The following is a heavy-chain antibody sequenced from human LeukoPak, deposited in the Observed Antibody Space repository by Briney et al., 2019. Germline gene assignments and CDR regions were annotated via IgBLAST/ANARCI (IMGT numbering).Heavy chain of an antibody. CDR2: INSDGSST. CDR1: GFTFSSYW. CDR3: ASEDILTGYSTFDY. V-gene: IGHV3-74*01. J-gene: IGHJ4*02. Sequence: PGGSLRLSCAASGFTFSSYWMHWVRQAPGKGLVWVSRINSDGSSTSYADSVKGRFTISRDNAKNTLYLQMNSLRAEDAAVYYCASEDILTGYSTFDYWGQGTLVTVSS. D-gene: IGHD3-9*01.